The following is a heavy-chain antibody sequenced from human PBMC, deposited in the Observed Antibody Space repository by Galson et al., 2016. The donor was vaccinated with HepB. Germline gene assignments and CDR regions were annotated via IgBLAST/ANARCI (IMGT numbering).Heavy chain of an antibody. J-gene: IGHJ4*02. Sequence: AISGDSVSSKRAAWNWIRQSPSRGLEWLGRTYYRSKWSDEYAVAMKGRITINPDTSKNQFSLHLNFVTPEDTAVYYCAISYYDSSGYRYWGQGTQVTVSS. CDR2: TYYRSKWSD. D-gene: IGHD3-22*01. V-gene: IGHV6-1*01. CDR3: AISYYDSSGYRY. CDR1: GDSVSSKRAA.